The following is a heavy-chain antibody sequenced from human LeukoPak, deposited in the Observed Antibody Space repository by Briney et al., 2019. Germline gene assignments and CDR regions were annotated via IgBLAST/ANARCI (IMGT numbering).Heavy chain of an antibody. CDR3: ARVRLFRAPDPYYYYYHGMDV. CDR1: GGSISSYY. J-gene: IGHJ6*04. V-gene: IGHV4-59*01. Sequence: PSETLSLTCTVSGGSISSYYWSWIRQPPGKELEGIGDIYYSGSTNYKPSLNSRVTISVDTSKNQFSLKLSSVTAADTAVYYCARVRLFRAPDPYYYYYHGMDVWGKGTTVSVSS. CDR2: IYYSGST. D-gene: IGHD2-21*01.